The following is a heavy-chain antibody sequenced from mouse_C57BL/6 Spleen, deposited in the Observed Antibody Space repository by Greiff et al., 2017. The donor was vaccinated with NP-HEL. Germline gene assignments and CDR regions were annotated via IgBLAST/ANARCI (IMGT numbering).Heavy chain of an antibody. CDR3: ARRGWDGCAY. D-gene: IGHD4-1*01. CDR1: GYAFSSYW. CDR2: IYPGAGDT. Sequence: QVQLKESGAELVKPGASVKISCKASGYAFSSYWMNWVKQRPGKGLEWIGQIYPGAGDTNYNGKFKGKATLTADKSSSTAYMQLSSLTSEDAAVDFCARRGWDGCAYWGQGTLVTVSA. J-gene: IGHJ3*01. V-gene: IGHV1-80*01.